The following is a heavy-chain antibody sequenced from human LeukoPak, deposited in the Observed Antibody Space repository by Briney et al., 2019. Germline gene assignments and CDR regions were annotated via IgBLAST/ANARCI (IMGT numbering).Heavy chain of an antibody. CDR1: GGSISSSSHY. J-gene: IGHJ3*01. V-gene: IGHV4-39*01. Sequence: PSETLSLTCTVSGGSISSSSHYWGWIRQPPGKGLEWIGSFYYSGSTYYNPSLKSRVTMSVDTSKNQFSLKMSSVTAADTAVYYCARHERGKNAFNLWGQGTMVTVSS. CDR2: FYYSGST. CDR3: ARHERGKNAFNL.